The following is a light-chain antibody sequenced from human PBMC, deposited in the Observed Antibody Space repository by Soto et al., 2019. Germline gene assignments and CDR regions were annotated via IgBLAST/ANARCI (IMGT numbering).Light chain of an antibody. J-gene: IGKJ1*01. CDR3: QQYNNWPPTWT. V-gene: IGKV3-15*01. Sequence: EIVMTQSPATLSVSPGGRATLSCRASQTISGTLAWYQQKPGQAPRLLIHGASTRAPGFPARFSGSGSGTDFTLTISRLQSEDFAVYYCQQYNNWPPTWTFGQGTKGDIK. CDR1: QTISGT. CDR2: GAS.